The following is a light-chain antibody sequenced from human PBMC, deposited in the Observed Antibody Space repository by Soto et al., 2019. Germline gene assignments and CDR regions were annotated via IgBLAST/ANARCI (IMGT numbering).Light chain of an antibody. CDR3: QQYNRYSSST. Sequence: DIQMTQSPSTLSASIGDRVSITCRASQSISTYVAWYQQKPGKAPRLLIYDASSLESGVPSRFSGSGSETDFPLTINSLQPDDLATYYCQQYNRYSSSTFGQGTKV. V-gene: IGKV1-5*01. CDR2: DAS. CDR1: QSISTY. J-gene: IGKJ1*01.